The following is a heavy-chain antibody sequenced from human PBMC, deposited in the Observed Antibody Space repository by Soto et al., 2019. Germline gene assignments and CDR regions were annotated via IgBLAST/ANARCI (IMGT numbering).Heavy chain of an antibody. D-gene: IGHD1-26*01. CDR2: ITYDGANG. V-gene: IGHV3-30*09. J-gene: IGHJ4*02. CDR1: GFIFRSYA. CDR3: ARAFSGSYPNFDY. Sequence: GGSLRLSCLASGFIFRSYAMHGVRQAPGKGLEWVAVITYDGANGYYADSVRGRFAISRDNSKSTLFLQMNSLRPEDTAVYYCARAFSGSYPNFDYWGQGTLVTVSS.